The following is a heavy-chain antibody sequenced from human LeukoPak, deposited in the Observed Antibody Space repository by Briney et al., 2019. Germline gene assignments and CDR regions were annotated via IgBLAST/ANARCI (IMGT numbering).Heavy chain of an antibody. CDR3: ARDRVGIWFGEFDY. CDR1: GGSISSYY. D-gene: IGHD3-10*01. Sequence: PSETLSLTCTVSGGSISSYYWSWIRQPAGKGLEWIGRMYTSGTTNYNPSLKSRVTISVDTSKNQFSLKLSSVTAADTAVYYCARDRVGIWFGEFDYCGQGTLVTVSS. CDR2: MYTSGTT. V-gene: IGHV4-4*07. J-gene: IGHJ4*02.